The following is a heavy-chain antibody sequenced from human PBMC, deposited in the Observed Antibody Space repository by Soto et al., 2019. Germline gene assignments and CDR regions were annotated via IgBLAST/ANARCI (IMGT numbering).Heavy chain of an antibody. Sequence: QVQLQQWGAGLLKPSETLSLTCAVYGGSFSGYYWSWIRQPPGKGLEWIGEINHSGSTNYNPSLKSRVTIAVDTSKNQFSLKLSSVTAADTAVYYCARGERYDFWSGYYHPWNWFDPWGQGTLVTVSS. CDR1: GGSFSGYY. CDR3: ARGERYDFWSGYYHPWNWFDP. V-gene: IGHV4-34*01. J-gene: IGHJ5*02. D-gene: IGHD3-3*01. CDR2: INHSGST.